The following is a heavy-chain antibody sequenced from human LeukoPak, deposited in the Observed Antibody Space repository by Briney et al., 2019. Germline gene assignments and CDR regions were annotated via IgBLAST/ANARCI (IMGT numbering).Heavy chain of an antibody. CDR3: ARLRYYFDY. J-gene: IGHJ4*02. CDR2: IYNSSST. CDR1: GGSISSYY. Sequence: SETLSLTCTVSGGSISSYYWSWIRQPPGKGLEWMGYIYNSSSTNYNPSPKSRVTISVDTSKNQCSLKLSSVPAADTAVYYCARLRYYFDYWGQGTLVTVSS. V-gene: IGHV4-59*01.